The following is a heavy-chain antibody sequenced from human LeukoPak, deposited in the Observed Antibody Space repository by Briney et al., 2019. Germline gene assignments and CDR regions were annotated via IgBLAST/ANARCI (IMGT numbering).Heavy chain of an antibody. J-gene: IGHJ5*02. Sequence: SETLSLTCTVSGGSISSYYWSWIRQPAGKGLEWTGRIYTSGSTNYNPSLKSRVTMSVDTSKNQFSLKLSSVTAADTAVYYCARDGPGITMVQGVIWFDPWGQGTLVTVSS. D-gene: IGHD3-10*01. V-gene: IGHV4-4*07. CDR1: GGSISSYY. CDR2: IYTSGST. CDR3: ARDGPGITMVQGVIWFDP.